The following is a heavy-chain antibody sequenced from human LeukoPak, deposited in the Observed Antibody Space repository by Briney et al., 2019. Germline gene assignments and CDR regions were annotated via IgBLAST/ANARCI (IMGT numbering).Heavy chain of an antibody. J-gene: IGHJ3*02. V-gene: IGHV4-4*07. CDR2: IYTSGST. Sequence: SETLSLTCTVSGGSISSYYWSWIRQPAGKGLEWIGRIYTSGSTNYNPSLKSRVTMSVDTSKNQFSLKLSSVTAADTAVYYCARDESSGLPDAFDIWGQGTMVTVSS. CDR1: GGSISSYY. D-gene: IGHD6-19*01. CDR3: ARDESSGLPDAFDI.